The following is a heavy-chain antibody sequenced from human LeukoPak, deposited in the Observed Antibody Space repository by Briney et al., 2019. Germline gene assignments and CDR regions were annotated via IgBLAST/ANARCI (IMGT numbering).Heavy chain of an antibody. J-gene: IGHJ5*02. CDR2: ISGSGGST. D-gene: IGHD3-9*01. V-gene: IGHV3-23*01. CDR1: GFTFSSYA. CDR3: AKNSLRYFDWTSFDP. Sequence: GGSLRLSCAASGFTFSSYAMSWVRQAPGKGLEWVSAISGSGGSTYYADSVKGRFTISRDNSKNSLYLQMNSLRAEDTALYYCAKNSLRYFDWTSFDPWGQGTLVTVSS.